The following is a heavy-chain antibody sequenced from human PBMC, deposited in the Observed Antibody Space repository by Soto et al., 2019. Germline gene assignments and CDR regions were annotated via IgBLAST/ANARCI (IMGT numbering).Heavy chain of an antibody. CDR2: ISAGGSDI. CDR3: ASLPQGYYDRSGRLVDY. V-gene: IGHV3-11*01. J-gene: IGHJ4*01. Sequence: GGSLRLSCASSGFTFSDYYMSCIRQAPGKGLEWVAYISAGGSDIYYGDSVKGRFTVSRDNTKKSLYLQMSNLRADDTAIYYCASLPQGYYDRSGRLVDYWGHGTLVTVSS. D-gene: IGHD3-22*01. CDR1: GFTFSDYY.